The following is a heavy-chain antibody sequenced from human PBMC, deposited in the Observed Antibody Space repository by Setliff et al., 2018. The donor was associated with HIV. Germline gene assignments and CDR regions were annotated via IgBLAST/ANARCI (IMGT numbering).Heavy chain of an antibody. CDR3: ARGGLGFLDWCLPDS. D-gene: IGHD2-21*02. CDR1: GYDFSSYS. V-gene: IGHV1-18*04. Sequence: RASVKVSCKASGYDFSSYSMMWVRQTPGQGLEWLGWISGLTGEVRLAKEFQGRVTLTTSAYTAYMELKSLRSEDRGVYYCARGGLGFLDWCLPDSWGQGTLVTVS. CDR2: ISGLTGEV. J-gene: IGHJ4*02.